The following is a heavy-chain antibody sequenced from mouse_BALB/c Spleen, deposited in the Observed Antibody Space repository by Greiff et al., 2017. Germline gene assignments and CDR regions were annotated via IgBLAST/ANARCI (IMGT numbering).Heavy chain of an antibody. Sequence: VKLVESGPGLVQPSQSLSITCTVSGFSLTSYGVHWVRQSPGKGLEWLGVIWSGGSTDYNAAFISRLSISKDNSKSQVFFKMNSLQANDTAIYYCARTYGIYYAMDYWGQGTSVTVSS. CDR2: IWSGGST. D-gene: IGHD2-10*02. V-gene: IGHV2-2*02. CDR1: GFSLTSYG. CDR3: ARTYGIYYAMDY. J-gene: IGHJ4*01.